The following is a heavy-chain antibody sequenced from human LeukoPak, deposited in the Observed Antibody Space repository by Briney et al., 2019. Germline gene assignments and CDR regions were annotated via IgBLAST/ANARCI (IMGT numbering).Heavy chain of an antibody. D-gene: IGHD2-2*01. V-gene: IGHV3-48*01. J-gene: IGHJ4*02. CDR2: ISSSSIPI. CDR1: GFTFSSYA. Sequence: PGRSLRLSCAASGFTFSSYAMHWVRQAPGKGLEWVSYISSSSIPIYYADSVRGRFTVSRDNAQNSLYLQMNSLRAEDTAVYYCSSQPAALGVDFWGQGILVTVSS. CDR3: SSQPAALGVDF.